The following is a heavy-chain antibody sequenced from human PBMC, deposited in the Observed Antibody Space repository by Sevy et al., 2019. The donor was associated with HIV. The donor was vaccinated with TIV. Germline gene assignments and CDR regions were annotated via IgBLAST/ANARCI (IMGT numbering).Heavy chain of an antibody. D-gene: IGHD3-22*01. J-gene: IGHJ5*02. V-gene: IGHV1-69*13. CDR2: IIPIFGTA. Sequence: ASVKVSCKASGGTFSSYAISWVRQAPGQGLEWMGGIIPIFGTANYAQKFQGRVTITADESTSTAYMELSSLRSEDTAVYYCARVRYDSSGSHRPWFDPWGQGTLVTVSS. CDR3: ARVRYDSSGSHRPWFDP. CDR1: GGTFSSYA.